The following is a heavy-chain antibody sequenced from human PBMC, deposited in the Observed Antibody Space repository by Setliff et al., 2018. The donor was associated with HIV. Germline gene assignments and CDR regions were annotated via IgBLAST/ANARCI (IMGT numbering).Heavy chain of an antibody. Sequence: GASVKVSCKASGGTFSSYDINWVRQATGQGLEWMGWMNPNSGNTGYAQKFQGRVTITRNTSISTAYMELSSLRSEDTAVYYCARGREITFGGVTWFDPWGQGTLVTVSS. J-gene: IGHJ5*02. D-gene: IGHD3-16*01. V-gene: IGHV1-8*03. CDR3: ARGREITFGGVTWFDP. CDR2: MNPNSGNT. CDR1: GGTFSSYD.